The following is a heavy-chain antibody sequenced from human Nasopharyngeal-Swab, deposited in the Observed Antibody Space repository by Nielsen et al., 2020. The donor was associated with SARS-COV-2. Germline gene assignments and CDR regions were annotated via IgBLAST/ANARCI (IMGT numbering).Heavy chain of an antibody. CDR1: GYSISSGYY. CDR3: ARGGSSSWYRYYYYGMDV. J-gene: IGHJ6*02. D-gene: IGHD6-13*01. V-gene: IGHV4-38-2*02. Sequence: SETLSLTCTVSGYSISSGYYWGWIRQPPGKGLEWIGSIYHSGSTYYNPSLKSRVTISVDTSKNQFSLKLSSVTAADTAVYYCARGGSSSWYRYYYYGMDVWGQGTTVTVSS. CDR2: IYHSGST.